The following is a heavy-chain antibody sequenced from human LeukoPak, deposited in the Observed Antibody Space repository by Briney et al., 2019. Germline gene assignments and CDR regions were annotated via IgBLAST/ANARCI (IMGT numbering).Heavy chain of an antibody. J-gene: IGHJ4*02. V-gene: IGHV3-21*01. CDR3: ARDFTSTHCTNGVCSRQYYFDY. Sequence: GGSLRLSCAASGFIVSTYSMNWVRQTPGKGLEWVASISPETDYIYYADSVKGRFTITRDNANNSVHLQMNSLRAEDTAVYYCARDFTSTHCTNGVCSRQYYFDYWGQGTLVTVSS. CDR2: ISPETDYI. D-gene: IGHD2-8*01. CDR1: GFIVSTYS.